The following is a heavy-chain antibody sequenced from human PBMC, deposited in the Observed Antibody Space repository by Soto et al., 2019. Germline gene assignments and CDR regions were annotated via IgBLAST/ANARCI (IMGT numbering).Heavy chain of an antibody. V-gene: IGHV3-30*18. D-gene: IGHD3-10*01. CDR1: GFTFSSYG. J-gene: IGHJ4*02. CDR2: ISYDGSNK. CDR3: AKAEWFGELLC. Sequence: ESGGGVVQPGRSLRLSRAASGFTFSSYGMHWVRQAPGKGLEWVAVISYDGSNKYYADSVKGRFTISRDNSKNTLYLQMNSLRAEDTAVYYCAKAEWFGELLCWGQGTLVTVSS.